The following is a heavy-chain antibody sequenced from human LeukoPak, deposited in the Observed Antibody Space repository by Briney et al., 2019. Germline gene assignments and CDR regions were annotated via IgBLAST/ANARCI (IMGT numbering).Heavy chain of an antibody. CDR1: GGSISSYY. CDR2: IYYSGST. CDR3: ARRRCSSTSCYAYRVVVNWFDP. J-gene: IGHJ5*02. Sequence: SETLSLTCTVSGGSISSYYWSWIRQPPGKGLEWIGYIYYSGSTIYNPSLKSRVTISVDTSKNQFSLKLSSVTAADTAVYYCARRRCSSTSCYAYRVVVNWFDPWGQGTLVTVSS. D-gene: IGHD2-2*01. V-gene: IGHV4-59*12.